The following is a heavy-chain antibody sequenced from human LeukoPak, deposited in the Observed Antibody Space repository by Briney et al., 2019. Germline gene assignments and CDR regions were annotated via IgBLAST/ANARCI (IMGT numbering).Heavy chain of an antibody. J-gene: IGHJ4*02. Sequence: SETLSLTCTVSGGSISSYYWSWIRQPPGKGLEWIGYIYYSGSTNYNPSLKSRVTISVDTSKNQFSLKLSSVTAADTAVYYCARESEYQGYSSTWHYFDYWGQGTLVTVSS. CDR2: IYYSGST. CDR3: ARESEYQGYSSTWHYFDY. CDR1: GGSISSYY. D-gene: IGHD6-13*01. V-gene: IGHV4-59*01.